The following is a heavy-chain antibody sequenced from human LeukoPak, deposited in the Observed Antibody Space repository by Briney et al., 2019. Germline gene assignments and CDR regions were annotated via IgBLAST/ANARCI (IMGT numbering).Heavy chain of an antibody. CDR3: ARSKDCSSTSCPRKNNWFDP. CDR2: IRYDGSNK. Sequence: GGSLRLSCAASGFTFSSYAMGWVRQAPGKGLEWVAVIRYDGSNKYYADSVKGRFTISRDNSKNTLYLQMNSLRAEDTAVYYCARSKDCSSTSCPRKNNWFDPWGQGTLVTVSS. CDR1: GFTFSSYA. V-gene: IGHV3-33*08. J-gene: IGHJ5*02. D-gene: IGHD2-2*01.